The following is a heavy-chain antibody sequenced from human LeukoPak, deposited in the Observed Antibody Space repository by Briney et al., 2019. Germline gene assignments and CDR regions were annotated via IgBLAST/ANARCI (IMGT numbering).Heavy chain of an antibody. J-gene: IGHJ4*02. CDR3: ANFVAAGGFDY. CDR2: ISGSGGST. Sequence: QSGGSLRLSRAASGFTFSSYAMSWVRQAPGKGLEWVSAISGSGGSTYYADSVKGRFTISRDNSKNTLYLQMNSLRAEDTAVYYCANFVAAGGFDYWGQGTLVTVSS. V-gene: IGHV3-23*01. D-gene: IGHD6-13*01. CDR1: GFTFSSYA.